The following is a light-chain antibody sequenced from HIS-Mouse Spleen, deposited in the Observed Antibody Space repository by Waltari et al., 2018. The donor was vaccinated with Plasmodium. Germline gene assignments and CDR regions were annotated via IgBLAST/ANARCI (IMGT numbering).Light chain of an antibody. V-gene: IGKV1-5*03. J-gene: IGKJ1*01. Sequence: DIQMTQSPSTLSASVGDRVTITCRASQSISSWLAWYQQKPWKAPKLLIYKASSLESGVPSRFSGSGSGTEFTLTISGLQPDDFATYYCEQYNSYQFGQGTKVEIK. CDR2: KAS. CDR1: QSISSW. CDR3: EQYNSYQ.